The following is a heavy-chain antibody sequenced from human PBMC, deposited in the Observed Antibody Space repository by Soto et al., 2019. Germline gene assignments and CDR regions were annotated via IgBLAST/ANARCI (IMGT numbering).Heavy chain of an antibody. Sequence: QLQLQESGSGLVKPSQTLSLTCAVSGGSISSGGYSWSWIRQPPGKGLEWIGYIYHSGSTYSNPSLTSRPTISVDRSKNQFSLKLSAVPAADTAVYSCARGPPNTYWGQGTLVTVSS. V-gene: IGHV4-30-2*01. CDR2: IYHSGST. J-gene: IGHJ4*02. D-gene: IGHD2-8*01. CDR3: ARGPPNTY. CDR1: GGSISSGGYS.